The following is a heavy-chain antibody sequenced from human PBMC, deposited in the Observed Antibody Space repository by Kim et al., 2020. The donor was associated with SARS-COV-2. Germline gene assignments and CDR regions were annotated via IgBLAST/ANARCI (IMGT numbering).Heavy chain of an antibody. V-gene: IGHV3-48*02. CDR3: ARSGAVTTDYYYYYGMDV. D-gene: IGHD4-17*01. Sequence: KGRFTISRDNAKNSLYLQMNSLRDEDTAVYYCARSGAVTTDYYYYYGMDVWGQGTTVTVSS. J-gene: IGHJ6*02.